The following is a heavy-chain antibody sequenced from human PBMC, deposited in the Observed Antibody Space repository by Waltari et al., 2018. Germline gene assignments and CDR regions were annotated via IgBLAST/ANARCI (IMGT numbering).Heavy chain of an antibody. J-gene: IGHJ4*02. CDR2: INRDGSST. V-gene: IGHV3-74*01. CDR1: GFTFSSNW. D-gene: IGHD3-22*01. CDR3: VRDSSGTY. Sequence: EVQLVESGGGLVQPGGSLRLSCAASGFTFSSNWMYWVRKTPGKGLVWVSGINRDGSSTSYADSVKGRVTISRDNAKNTLYLQMNSLRAEDTAVYYCVRDSSGTYWGQGTQVTVSS.